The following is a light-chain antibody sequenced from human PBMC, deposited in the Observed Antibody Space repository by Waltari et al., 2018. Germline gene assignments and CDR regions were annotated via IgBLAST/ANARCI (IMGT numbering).Light chain of an antibody. CDR3: SSFTSSSTWV. CDR1: SSDVGGYNY. J-gene: IGLJ3*02. Sequence: QSALTQPASVSGSPGQSLTISCTGTSSDVGGYNYVSWYQQHPGKAPKLIIYDVNNPPSGVSNRFSGSKSGNTASLTISGLQAEDEADYYCSSFTSSSTWVFGGGTKLTVL. V-gene: IGLV2-14*03. CDR2: DVN.